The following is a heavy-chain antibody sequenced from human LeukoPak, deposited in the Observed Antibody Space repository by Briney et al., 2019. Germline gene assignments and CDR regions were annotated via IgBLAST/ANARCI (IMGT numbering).Heavy chain of an antibody. J-gene: IGHJ3*01. CDR1: GFTFSNYW. CDR2: MKKDGSEK. CDR3: TRDEF. Sequence: GGSLRLSCAGSGFTFSNYWMSWVRQASGKGLEWVANMKKDGSEKYYVDSVKGRFTISRDNAKNSLYLQMDSLRAEDTAVYYCTRDEFWGQGTMVTVSS. V-gene: IGHV3-7*05.